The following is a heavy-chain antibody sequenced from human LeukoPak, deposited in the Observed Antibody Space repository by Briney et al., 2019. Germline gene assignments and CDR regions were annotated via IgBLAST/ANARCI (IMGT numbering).Heavy chain of an antibody. V-gene: IGHV3-23*01. CDR2: ISGSGGST. CDR3: AKGGDTRMVTDY. D-gene: IGHD5-18*01. Sequence: GGSLRLSCAASGFTFSSYAMSWVRQTPGKGLEWVSGISGSGGSTYYADSVKGRFTISRDNSKNTLYLQMSSLRAEDTAVYYCAKGGDTRMVTDYWGQGTLVTVSS. J-gene: IGHJ4*02. CDR1: GFTFSSYA.